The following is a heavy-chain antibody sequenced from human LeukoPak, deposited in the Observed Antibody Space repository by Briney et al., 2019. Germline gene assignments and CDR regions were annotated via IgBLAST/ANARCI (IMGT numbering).Heavy chain of an antibody. CDR3: ARDDSGYGTPIDY. V-gene: IGHV3-7*01. Sequence: GGSLRLSCAASGFTFSSYWMSWVRQAPGKGLEWVANIKQDGSEKYYVDSVKGRFTISRDNAKNSLYLQMNSLRAEDTAVYYCARDDSGYGTPIDYWGQGTLVTVSS. D-gene: IGHD5-12*01. CDR2: IKQDGSEK. CDR1: GFTFSSYW. J-gene: IGHJ4*02.